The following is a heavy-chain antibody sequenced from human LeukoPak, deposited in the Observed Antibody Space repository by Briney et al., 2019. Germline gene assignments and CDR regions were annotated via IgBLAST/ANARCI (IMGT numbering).Heavy chain of an antibody. J-gene: IGHJ3*02. Sequence: SETLSLTCTVSGGSISSYYRSWIRQPAGKGLEWIGRIYTSGSTNYNPSLKSRVTMSVDTSKNQFSLKLSSVTAADTAVYYCARDHTRENAFDIWGQGTMVTVSS. CDR2: IYTSGST. CDR1: GGSISSYY. D-gene: IGHD3-3*01. CDR3: ARDHTRENAFDI. V-gene: IGHV4-4*07.